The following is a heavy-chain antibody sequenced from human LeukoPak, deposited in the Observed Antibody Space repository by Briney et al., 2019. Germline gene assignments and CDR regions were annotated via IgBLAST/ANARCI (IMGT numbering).Heavy chain of an antibody. V-gene: IGHV4-28*01. Sequence: SETLSLTCAVSGYSISSSNWWGWIRQPPGKGLEWIGYIYYSGSTYYNSSLKSRVTMSVDTSKNQFSLKLSSVTAVDTAVYYCARMPRLYPGAGVATTGGSFDYWGQGTLVTVSS. CDR1: GYSISSSNW. D-gene: IGHD5-12*01. CDR2: IYYSGST. J-gene: IGHJ4*02. CDR3: ARMPRLYPGAGVATTGGSFDY.